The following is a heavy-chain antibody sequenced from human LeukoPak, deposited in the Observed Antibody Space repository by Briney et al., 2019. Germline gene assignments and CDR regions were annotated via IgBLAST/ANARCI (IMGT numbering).Heavy chain of an antibody. J-gene: IGHJ4*02. CDR2: IYYSGST. CDR1: GGSISSYY. D-gene: IGHD3-22*01. CDR3: ARDFRKRYYYDSSGSYFDY. Sequence: SETLSLTCTVSGGSISSYYWSWIRQPPGKGLEWIGYIYYSGSTNYNPSLKSRVTISVDTSKNQLSLKLSSVTAADTAVYYCARDFRKRYYYDSSGSYFDYWGQGTLVTVSS. V-gene: IGHV4-59*01.